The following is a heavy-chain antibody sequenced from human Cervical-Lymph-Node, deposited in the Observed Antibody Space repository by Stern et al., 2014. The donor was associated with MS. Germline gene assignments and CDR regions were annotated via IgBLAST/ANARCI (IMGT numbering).Heavy chain of an antibody. J-gene: IGHJ4*02. Sequence: QVQLVQSGGGVVQPGRSLRLSCAASGFTFSYHALDWVRQAPGKGLERVALISNAGSDKNDADSVKGRFTISRDNSRNTLYLQMNSLRVDDTAVYYCARGGAVTTSDYYLVYWGQGILVTVSS. V-gene: IGHV3-30*01. CDR2: ISNAGSDK. CDR1: GFTFSYHA. CDR3: ARGGAVTTSDYYLVY. D-gene: IGHD4-17*01.